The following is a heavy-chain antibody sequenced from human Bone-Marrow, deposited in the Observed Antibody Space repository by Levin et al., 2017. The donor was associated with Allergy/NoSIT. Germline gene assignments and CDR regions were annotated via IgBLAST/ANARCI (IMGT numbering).Heavy chain of an antibody. CDR3: ANTLYSGGPIDY. CDR1: GYTFTGYY. D-gene: IGHD6-19*01. Sequence: GESLKISCKASGYTFTGYYMHWVRQAPGQGLEWMGRINPNSGGTNYAQKFQGRVTMTRDTSISTAYMELSRLRSDDTAVYYCANTLYSGGPIDYWGQGTLVTVSS. CDR2: INPNSGGT. V-gene: IGHV1-2*06. J-gene: IGHJ4*02.